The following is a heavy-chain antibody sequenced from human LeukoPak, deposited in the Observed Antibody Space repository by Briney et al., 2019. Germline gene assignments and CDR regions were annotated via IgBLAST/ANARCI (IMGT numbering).Heavy chain of an antibody. V-gene: IGHV3-23*01. CDR3: AKVWRIYCSSTSCYLDY. J-gene: IGHJ4*02. CDR1: GFTFSSYA. D-gene: IGHD2-2*01. Sequence: GGSLRLSCAASGFTFSSYAMSWVRQAPGKGLEWVSAISGSGGSTYYADSVKGRFTISRDNSKNTLYLQMNSLRAEDTAVYYCAKVWRIYCSSTSCYLDYWGQGTLVTVPS. CDR2: ISGSGGST.